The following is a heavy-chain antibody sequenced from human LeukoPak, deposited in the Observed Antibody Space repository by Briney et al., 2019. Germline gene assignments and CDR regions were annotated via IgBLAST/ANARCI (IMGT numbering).Heavy chain of an antibody. J-gene: IGHJ6*02. Sequence: SETLSLTCAVYGRSFSGYYWSWIRQPPRKGLEWIGKINHSGSTNYNPSLKSRVTISVDTSKNQFSLKLSSVTAADTAVYYCARKGSRGSGSYYRKPPYYYYGMDVWGQGTTVTVSS. V-gene: IGHV4-34*01. CDR3: ARKGSRGSGSYYRKPPYYYYGMDV. D-gene: IGHD3-10*01. CDR2: INHSGST. CDR1: GRSFSGYY.